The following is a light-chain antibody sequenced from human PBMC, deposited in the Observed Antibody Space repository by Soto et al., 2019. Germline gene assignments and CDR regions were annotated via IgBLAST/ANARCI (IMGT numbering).Light chain of an antibody. CDR2: AAS. CDR1: QSISSY. J-gene: IGKJ5*01. V-gene: IGKV1-39*01. Sequence: IQMTQSPSSLSASVGDRVTITCRTSQSISSYLNWYQQKPEKAPKLLIYAASSLQSGVPSRFSGSGSGTDFTLTISSLQPEDFATYYCQQSYSTPIPLGQGTRLEIK. CDR3: QQSYSTPIP.